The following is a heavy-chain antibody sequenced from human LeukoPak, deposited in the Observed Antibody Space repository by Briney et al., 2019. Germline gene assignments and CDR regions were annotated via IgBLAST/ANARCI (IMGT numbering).Heavy chain of an antibody. CDR3: ARQGGAAAAGTFDY. V-gene: IGHV4-59*08. CDR2: IYYSGST. Sequence: PSETLSLTCTVSGGSISSYYWSWIRQPPGKGLEWIGYIYYSGSTNYNPSLKSRVTISVDTSKNQFSLKLSSVTAADTAVYYCARQGGAAAAGTFDYWGQGTLVTVSS. CDR1: GGSISSYY. D-gene: IGHD6-13*01. J-gene: IGHJ4*02.